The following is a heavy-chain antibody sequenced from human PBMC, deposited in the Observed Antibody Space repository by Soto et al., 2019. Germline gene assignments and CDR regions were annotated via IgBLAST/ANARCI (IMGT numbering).Heavy chain of an antibody. Sequence: SQTLSLTCAISGDSVSSNSATWNWIRQSPSRGLEWLGRAYYRSKWYIDYAVSVKSRIIINPDTSKNQFSLQLNSVTPDDTAVYYCAREVYSNTSYGIDYWGHGTLVTVSS. D-gene: IGHD4-4*01. CDR2: AYYRSKWYI. V-gene: IGHV6-1*01. CDR3: AREVYSNTSYGIDY. J-gene: IGHJ4*01. CDR1: GDSVSSNSAT.